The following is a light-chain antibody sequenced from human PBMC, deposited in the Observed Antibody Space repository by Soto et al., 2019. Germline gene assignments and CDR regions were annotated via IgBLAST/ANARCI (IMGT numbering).Light chain of an antibody. CDR1: QTVSSW. V-gene: IGKV1-5*03. CDR3: QQYNSYSEA. Sequence: DTQLTQSASTLYGSVGLRVTITCLASQTVSSWLAWYQQKLGQAPKLLIYKASTRKSGVPSRFSGSGSGTEFTLTISSLQPDDFATYYCQQYNSYSEAFGQGTKVDIK. CDR2: KAS. J-gene: IGKJ1*01.